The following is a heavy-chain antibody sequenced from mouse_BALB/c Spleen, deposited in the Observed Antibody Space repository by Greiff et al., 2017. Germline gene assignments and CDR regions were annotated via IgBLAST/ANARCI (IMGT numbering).Heavy chain of an antibody. CDR3: ARGGYGSSLLYFDY. J-gene: IGHJ2*01. CDR2: IAPGSGST. V-gene: IGHV1S41*01. D-gene: IGHD1-1*01. Sequence: DLVKPGASVKLSCKASGYTFTSYWINWIKQRPGQGLEWIGRIAPGSGSTYYNEMFKGKATLTVDTSSSTAYIQLSSLSSEDSAFYFCARGGYGSSLLYFDYWGQGTTLTVSS. CDR1: GYTFTSYW.